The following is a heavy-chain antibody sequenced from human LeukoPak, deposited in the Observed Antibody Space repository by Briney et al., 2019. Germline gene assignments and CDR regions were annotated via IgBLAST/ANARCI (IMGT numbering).Heavy chain of an antibody. Sequence: GSLRLSRAASGFTLSSYAMSRVRQAPGKGLEWVSAISGSGGSTYYADSVKGRFTISRDNSKNTLYLQMNSLRAEDTAVYYCARALYCSSTSCYHAYYYYYGMDVWGQGTTVTVSS. CDR2: ISGSGGST. CDR3: ARALYCSSTSCYHAYYYYYGMDV. V-gene: IGHV3-23*01. D-gene: IGHD2-2*01. CDR1: GFTLSSYA. J-gene: IGHJ6*02.